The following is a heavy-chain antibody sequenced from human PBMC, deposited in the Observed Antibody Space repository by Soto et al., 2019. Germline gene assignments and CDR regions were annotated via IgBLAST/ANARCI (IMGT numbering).Heavy chain of an antibody. CDR3: ARERENFDY. CDR1: GFTFSSYS. Sequence: EVQLVESGGGLVQPGGSLRLSCAASGFTFSSYSMNWVRQAPGKGLEWVSYISSSSSTIYYADSVKGRFTISRDNAKNSLYLRMNSLRAEDTAVYYCARERENFDYWGQGTLVTVSS. J-gene: IGHJ4*02. V-gene: IGHV3-48*01. CDR2: ISSSSSTI. D-gene: IGHD1-26*01.